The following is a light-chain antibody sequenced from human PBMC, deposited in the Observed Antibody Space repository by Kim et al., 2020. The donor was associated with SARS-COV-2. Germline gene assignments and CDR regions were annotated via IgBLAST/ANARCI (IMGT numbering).Light chain of an antibody. CDR3: QQYDDWWT. CDR2: GAS. Sequence: SVSPGERATLSCSASRSITSNLAWYQQKPGQAPRLLIYGASIRATGIPARFSGSGSGTEFTLTISNLQSEDVAVYYCQQYDDWWTFGQGTKVDIK. CDR1: RSITSN. V-gene: IGKV3-15*01. J-gene: IGKJ1*01.